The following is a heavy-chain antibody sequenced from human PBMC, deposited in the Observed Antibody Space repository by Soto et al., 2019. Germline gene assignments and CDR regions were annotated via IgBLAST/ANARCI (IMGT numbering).Heavy chain of an antibody. V-gene: IGHV2-70*11. J-gene: IGHJ4*02. CDR2: IDWDDDK. D-gene: IGHD6-13*01. CDR3: ARIWGSSWPLDY. CDR1: GSSLSTSGMC. Sequence: SGPTLVNPTQTLTLTCTFSGSSLSTSGMCVSWIRQPPGKALEWLARIDWDDDKYYSTSLKTRLTISKDTSKNQVVLTMTNMDPVDTATYYCARIWGSSWPLDYWGQGTLVTVSS.